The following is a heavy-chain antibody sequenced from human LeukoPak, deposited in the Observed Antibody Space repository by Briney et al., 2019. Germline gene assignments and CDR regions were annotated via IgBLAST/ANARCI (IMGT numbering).Heavy chain of an antibody. J-gene: IGHJ6*02. CDR2: MNPNNGNT. CDR1: GYTFTRYD. Sequence: EASVKVSCKASGYTFTRYDINWVRQALGQGLEWLGWMNPNNGNTGYAQKFQGRVTMTRSTSIDTAYMELNTLTSDDTAAYYCARGFYYYGLDVWGQGTTVTVSS. CDR3: ARGFYYYGLDV. V-gene: IGHV1-8*01.